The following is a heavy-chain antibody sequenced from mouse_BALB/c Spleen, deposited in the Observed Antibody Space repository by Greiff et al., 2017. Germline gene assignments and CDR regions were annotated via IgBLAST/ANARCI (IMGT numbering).Heavy chain of an antibody. J-gene: IGHJ2*01. Sequence: DLVKPGASVKLSCKASGYTFTSYWINWIKQRPGQGLEWIGRIAPGSGSTYYNEMFKGKATLTVDTSSSTAYIQLSSLSSEDSAVYFCAREGGYYFDDWGQGTTLTVSS. V-gene: IGHV1S41*01. CDR3: AREGGYYFDD. CDR2: IAPGSGST. CDR1: GYTFTSYW.